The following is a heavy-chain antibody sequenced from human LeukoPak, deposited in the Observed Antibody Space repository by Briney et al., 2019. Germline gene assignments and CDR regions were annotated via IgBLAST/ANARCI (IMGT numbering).Heavy chain of an antibody. J-gene: IGHJ4*02. CDR2: IKQDGSEK. D-gene: IGHD3-3*01. Sequence: TGGSLRLSCAASGFTFSSYARHWVRQAPGKGLEWVANIKQDGSEKYYVDSVKGRFTISRDNAKNSLYLQMNSLRAEDTAVYYCARGGFLSYWGQGTLVTVSS. V-gene: IGHV3-7*03. CDR1: GFTFSSYA. CDR3: ARGGFLSY.